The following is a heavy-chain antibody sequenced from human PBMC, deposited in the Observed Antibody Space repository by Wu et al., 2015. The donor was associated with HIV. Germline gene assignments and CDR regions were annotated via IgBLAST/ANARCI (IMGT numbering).Heavy chain of an antibody. CDR1: EGTFRTYA. J-gene: IGHJ4*02. Sequence: QVQLVQSGAEIKKPGSSVRVSCKTSEGTFRTYAISWVRQTPGQGLEWMGGVFPVTGNTNYAQNFQGRITITVDGFTSTAYMELRSLRSEDTAVYYCARSHDSGREVDYWGQGTLVTVSS. CDR3: ARSHDSGREVDY. CDR2: VFPVTGNT. V-gene: IGHV1-69*12. D-gene: IGHD3-10*01.